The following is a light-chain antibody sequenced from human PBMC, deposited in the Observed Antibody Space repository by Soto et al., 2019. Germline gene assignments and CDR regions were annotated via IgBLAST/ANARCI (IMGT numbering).Light chain of an antibody. CDR3: QQSYSTLMYT. CDR1: ESIITY. Sequence: DIQMTQSPSSLSASVGDRVTITCRASESIITYLNWYQQKPGKAPKLLIYGVSSLQSGVPSRFSGSGYGTDFTLTITSLQPGDFATYYCQQSYSTLMYTFGQGTKLEIK. V-gene: IGKV1-39*01. J-gene: IGKJ2*01. CDR2: GVS.